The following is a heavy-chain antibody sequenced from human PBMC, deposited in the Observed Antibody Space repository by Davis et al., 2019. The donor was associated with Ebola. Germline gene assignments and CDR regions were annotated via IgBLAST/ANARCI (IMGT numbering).Heavy chain of an antibody. Sequence: PSETLSLTCAVYGGSFSGYYWSWIRQPPGKGLEWIGEINHSGSTNYNPSLKSRVTISVDTSKNQFPLKLSSVTAADTAVYYCATLLGQFDYWGQGTLVTVSS. V-gene: IGHV4-34*01. D-gene: IGHD1-26*01. CDR2: INHSGST. J-gene: IGHJ4*02. CDR1: GGSFSGYY. CDR3: ATLLGQFDY.